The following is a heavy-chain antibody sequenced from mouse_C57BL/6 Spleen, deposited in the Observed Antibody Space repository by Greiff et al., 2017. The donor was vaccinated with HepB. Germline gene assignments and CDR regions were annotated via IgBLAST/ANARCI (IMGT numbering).Heavy chain of an antibody. D-gene: IGHD1-1*01. CDR3: ARKYYGSVAWFAY. CDR2: ISSGSSTI. J-gene: IGHJ3*01. Sequence: EVHLVESGGGLVKPGGSLKLSCAASGFTFSDYGMHWVRQAPEKGLEWVAYISSGSSTIYYADTVKGRFTISRDNAKNTLFLQMTSLRSEDTAMYYCARKYYGSVAWFAYWGQGTLVTVSA. CDR1: GFTFSDYG. V-gene: IGHV5-17*01.